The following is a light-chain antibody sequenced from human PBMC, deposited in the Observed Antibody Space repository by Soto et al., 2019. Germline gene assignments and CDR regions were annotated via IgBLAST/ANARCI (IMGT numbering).Light chain of an antibody. V-gene: IGKV3-20*01. J-gene: IGKJ1*01. CDR1: QSVSRNF. Sequence: EIVLTQSPATLSLSPGERYTSSCVASQSVSRNFLAWYQQRPGQAPRLVIYGAYSRATGITDRFTGSGSGTDFTLTISRLEPEDFAMYYCQQYGESPWTVGQGTQVEIK. CDR2: GAY. CDR3: QQYGESPWT.